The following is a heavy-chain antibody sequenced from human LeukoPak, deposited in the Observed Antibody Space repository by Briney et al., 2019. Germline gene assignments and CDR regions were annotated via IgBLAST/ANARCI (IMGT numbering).Heavy chain of an antibody. D-gene: IGHD6-13*01. CDR1: GYTFTSYY. J-gene: IGHJ6*03. CDR3: ARAGGSSSWYVSYYYMDV. Sequence: ASVKVSCKASGYTFTSYYMHWVRQAPGQGLEWMGIINPSGGSTSYAQKFQGRVTMTRDMSTRTVYMELSSLRSEDTAVYYCARAGGSSSWYVSYYYMDVWGKGTTVTVSS. CDR2: INPSGGST. V-gene: IGHV1-46*01.